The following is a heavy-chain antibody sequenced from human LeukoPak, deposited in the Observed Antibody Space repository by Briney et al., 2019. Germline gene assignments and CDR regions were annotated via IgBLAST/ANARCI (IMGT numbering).Heavy chain of an antibody. Sequence: GGSLRLSCAASGFTFSSYGMHWVRQAPGKGLEWVAVIWYDGSNEYYADSVKGRFTISRDNSKNTLYLQMNSLRAEDTAVYYCARGISGGYSYGYAILDYWGQGTLVTVSS. CDR3: ARGISGGYSYGYAILDY. J-gene: IGHJ4*02. D-gene: IGHD5-18*01. CDR2: IWYDGSNE. V-gene: IGHV3-33*01. CDR1: GFTFSSYG.